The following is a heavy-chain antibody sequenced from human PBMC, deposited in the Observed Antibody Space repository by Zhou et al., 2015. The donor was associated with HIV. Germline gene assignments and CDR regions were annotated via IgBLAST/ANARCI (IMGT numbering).Heavy chain of an antibody. J-gene: IGHJ6*02. CDR3: ARDRPLGTIFGVVSSGMDV. CDR1: GGTFSSYA. D-gene: IGHD3-3*01. V-gene: IGHV1-69*06. CDR2: IIPIFGTV. Sequence: QVQLVQSGAEVKKSGSSVKVSCKASGGTFSSYAISWVRQAPGQGLEWMGGIIPIFGTVNYAQKFQGRVTITADRSTNTAYMELRSLTFDDTAVYYCARDRPLGTIFGVVSSGMDVWGQGTTVTVSS.